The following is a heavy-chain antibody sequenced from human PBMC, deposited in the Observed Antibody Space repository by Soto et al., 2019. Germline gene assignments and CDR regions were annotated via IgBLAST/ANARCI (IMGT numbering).Heavy chain of an antibody. CDR3: ARHGAYQLLLGCYFDY. D-gene: IGHD2-2*01. J-gene: IGHJ4*02. Sequence: QVQLQESGPGLVKPSETLSLTCTVSGGSISSYYGSWIRQPPGKGLEWIGYIYYSGSTNYNPSLKSRVTLSVDTAKNQFSLKLSSVTAADTAVYYCARHGAYQLLLGCYFDYWGQGNLVTVS. V-gene: IGHV4-59*08. CDR2: IYYSGST. CDR1: GGSISSYY.